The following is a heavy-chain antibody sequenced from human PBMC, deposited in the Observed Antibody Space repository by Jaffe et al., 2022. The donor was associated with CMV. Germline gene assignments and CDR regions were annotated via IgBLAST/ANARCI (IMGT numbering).Heavy chain of an antibody. CDR3: ARGPHRITGTGRGWYYFDY. J-gene: IGHJ4*02. Sequence: QVQLVESGGGVVQPGRSLRLSCAASGFTFSSYGMHWVRQAPGKGLEWVAVISYDGSNKYYADSVKGRFTISRDNSKNTLYLQMNSLRAEDTAVYYCARGPHRITGTGRGWYYFDYWGQGTLVTVSS. CDR2: ISYDGSNK. V-gene: IGHV3-30*03. D-gene: IGHD1-20*01. CDR1: GFTFSSYG.